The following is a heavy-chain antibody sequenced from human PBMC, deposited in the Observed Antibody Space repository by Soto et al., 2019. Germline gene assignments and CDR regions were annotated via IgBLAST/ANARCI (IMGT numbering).Heavy chain of an antibody. V-gene: IGHV3-48*02. CDR3: AREGYNSSGWYVWYNAFDI. J-gene: IGHJ3*02. CDR2: ISSSSSTI. Sequence: GGSLRLSCAASGFTFSSYSMNWVRQAPGKGLEWVSYISSSSSTIYYADSVKGRFTISRDNAKNSLYLQMNSLRDEDTAVYYCAREGYNSSGWYVWYNAFDIWGQGTMVTVSS. CDR1: GFTFSSYS. D-gene: IGHD6-19*01.